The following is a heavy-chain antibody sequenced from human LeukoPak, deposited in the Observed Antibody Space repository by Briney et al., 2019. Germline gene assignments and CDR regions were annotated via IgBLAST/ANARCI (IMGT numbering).Heavy chain of an antibody. V-gene: IGHV3-23*01. J-gene: IGHJ5*02. Sequence: GGSLRLSCAASGFTFSSYAMSWVRQAPGKSPEWVSVISGSSGKTFYADSVKGRFTISRDNSKNTLYLQMNSLRVEDTAVYYCAKPYSSSDDDWFDPWGQGTLVTVSS. D-gene: IGHD6-13*01. CDR1: GFTFSSYA. CDR2: ISGSSGKT. CDR3: AKPYSSSDDDWFDP.